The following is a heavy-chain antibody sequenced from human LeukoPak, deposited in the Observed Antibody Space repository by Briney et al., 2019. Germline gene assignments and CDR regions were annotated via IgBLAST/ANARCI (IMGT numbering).Heavy chain of an antibody. CDR2: ISWNSGSI. V-gene: IGHV3-9*01. CDR3: AKDYYDSSGYYFDY. D-gene: IGHD3-22*01. J-gene: IGHJ4*02. Sequence: GGSLRLSCAASGFTFSSYAMHWVRQAPGKGLEWVSGISWNSGSISYADSVKGRFTISRDNAKNSLYLQMNSLRAEDTALYYCAKDYYDSSGYYFDYWGQGTLVTVSS. CDR1: GFTFSSYA.